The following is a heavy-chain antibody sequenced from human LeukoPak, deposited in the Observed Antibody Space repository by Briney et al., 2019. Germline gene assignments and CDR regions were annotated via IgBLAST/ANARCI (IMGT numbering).Heavy chain of an antibody. CDR2: ISSSSSYI. V-gene: IGHV3-21*01. J-gene: IGHJ3*02. CDR3: ASLPITMIVVVPRDAFDI. D-gene: IGHD3-22*01. Sequence: GGSLRLSCAASGFTFSSYSMNWVRQAPGKGLEWVSSISSSSSYIYYADSVKGRFTISRDNAKSSLYLQMNSLRAEDTAVYYCASLPITMIVVVPRDAFDIWGQGTMVTVSS. CDR1: GFTFSSYS.